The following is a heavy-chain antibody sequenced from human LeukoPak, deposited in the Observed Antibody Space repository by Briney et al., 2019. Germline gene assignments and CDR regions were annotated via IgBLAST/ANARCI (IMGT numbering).Heavy chain of an antibody. J-gene: IGHJ5*02. V-gene: IGHV1-2*02. D-gene: IGHD2-2*01. CDR1: GYTFTGYY. CDR3: ARVRYCSSTSCWGGWFDP. CDR2: INPNSGGT. Sequence: GAPVKVSCKASGYTFTGYYMHWVRQAPGQGLEWMGWINPNSGGTNYAQKFQGRVTMTRDTSISTAYMELSRLRSDDTAVYYCARVRYCSSTSCWGGWFDPWGQGTLVTVSS.